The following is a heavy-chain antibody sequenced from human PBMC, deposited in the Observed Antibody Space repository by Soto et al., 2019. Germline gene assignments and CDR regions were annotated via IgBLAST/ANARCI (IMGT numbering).Heavy chain of an antibody. CDR3: ATIGDCSSTSCYGFIAGMDV. J-gene: IGHJ6*02. Sequence: GASVKVSCKASGGTFSSYAISWVRQAPGQGLEWMGGIIPIFGTANYAQKFQGRVKITADESTSTAYMELSSLRSEDTAVYYCATIGDCSSTSCYGFIAGMDVCGPGTTLTVS. D-gene: IGHD2-2*01. V-gene: IGHV1-69*13. CDR1: GGTFSSYA. CDR2: IIPIFGTA.